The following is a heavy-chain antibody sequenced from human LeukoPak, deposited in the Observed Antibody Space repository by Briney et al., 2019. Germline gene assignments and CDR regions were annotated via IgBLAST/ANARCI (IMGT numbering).Heavy chain of an antibody. Sequence: SVKVSCKASGGTFSSYAISWVRQAPGQGLEWMGGIIPIFGTANYAQKFQGRVTITADESTSTAYMELSSLRSEDTAVYYCARVSGGGDYGDYYFDYWGQGTLVTVSS. CDR2: IIPIFGTA. V-gene: IGHV1-69*13. CDR3: ARVSGGGDYGDYYFDY. D-gene: IGHD4-17*01. CDR1: GGTFSSYA. J-gene: IGHJ4*02.